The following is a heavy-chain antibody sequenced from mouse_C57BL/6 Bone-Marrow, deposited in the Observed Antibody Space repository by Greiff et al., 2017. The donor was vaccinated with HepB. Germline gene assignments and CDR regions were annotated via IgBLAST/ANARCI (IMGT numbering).Heavy chain of an antibody. J-gene: IGHJ1*03. CDR1: GYTFTSYC. CDR3: AYDGYYPWYVDV. Sequence: VQVVESGAELARPGASVKLSCKASGYTFTSYCISWVKQRTGQGLEWIGEIYPRSGNTYYNEKFKGKATLTAENSSSTAYMELRSLTSEDSAVYFCAYDGYYPWYVDVWGTGTTVTVSS. V-gene: IGHV1-81*01. CDR2: IYPRSGNT. D-gene: IGHD2-3*01.